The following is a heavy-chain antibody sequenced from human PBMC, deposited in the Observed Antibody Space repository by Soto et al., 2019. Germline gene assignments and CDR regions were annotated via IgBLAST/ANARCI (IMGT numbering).Heavy chain of an antibody. CDR3: ARDPGAVAGQYFDH. CDR2: IGSAGRPT. J-gene: IGHJ4*02. CDR1: GFSLRDYY. Sequence: QVQLVESGGGLVKPGGSLRLSCAASGFSLRDYYMSWIRQAPGKGLEWLSYIGSAGRPTDYADSVKGRFSISRDNAKNSLYLQVDILRAEDTAVYYCARDPGAVAGQYFDHWGQGTLVTVSS. D-gene: IGHD6-19*01. V-gene: IGHV3-11*04.